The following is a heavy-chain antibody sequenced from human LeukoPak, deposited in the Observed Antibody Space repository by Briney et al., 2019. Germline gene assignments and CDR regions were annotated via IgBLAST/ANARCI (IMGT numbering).Heavy chain of an antibody. Sequence: SETLSLTCAVYGGSFSGYYWSWIRQPPGKGLEWIGETNHSGSTNYNPSLKSRVTISVDTSKNQFSLKLSSVTAADTAVYYCAREGERRFDPWGQGTLVTVSS. CDR3: AREGERRFDP. CDR1: GGSFSGYY. V-gene: IGHV4-34*01. J-gene: IGHJ5*02. CDR2: TNHSGST.